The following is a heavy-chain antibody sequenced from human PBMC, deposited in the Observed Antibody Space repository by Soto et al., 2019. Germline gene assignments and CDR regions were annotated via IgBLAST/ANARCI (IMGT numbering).Heavy chain of an antibody. D-gene: IGHD6-19*01. J-gene: IGHJ4*02. CDR2: IYWDDDK. Sequence: QITLKESGPTLVKPTQTLTLTCTFSGFSLSTSGVGVGWIRQPPGKALVWLALIYWDDDKRYSPSLKSRLTITKDTSKNQVVLTMTNMDPVDTATYYCAHGTIAVAGRSWDYWCQGTLVTVSS. CDR1: GFSLSTSGVG. V-gene: IGHV2-5*02. CDR3: AHGTIAVAGRSWDY.